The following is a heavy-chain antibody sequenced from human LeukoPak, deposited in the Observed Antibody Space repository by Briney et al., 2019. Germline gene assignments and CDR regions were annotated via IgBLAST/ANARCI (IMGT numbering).Heavy chain of an antibody. CDR2: INPNSGGT. V-gene: IGHV1-2*02. D-gene: IGHD3-22*01. CDR3: ARVRGGDSSGYYLGDFDY. J-gene: IGHJ4*02. CDR1: GYTFTGYY. Sequence: GASVKVSCNASGYTFTGYYMHWVRQAHGPGLEWMGWINPNSGGTNYAQKFQGRVTMTRDTSISTAYMELSRLRSDDAAVYYCARVRGGDSSGYYLGDFDYWGQGTLVTVSS.